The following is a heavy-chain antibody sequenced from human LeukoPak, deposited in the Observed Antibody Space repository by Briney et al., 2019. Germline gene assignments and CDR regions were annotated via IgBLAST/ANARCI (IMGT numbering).Heavy chain of an antibody. D-gene: IGHD2-2*01. CDR1: GGSISSSSYY. J-gene: IGHJ4*02. CDR2: IYYSGST. V-gene: IGHV4-39*01. CDR3: ARHLTYIVVVPAATID. Sequence: SETLSLTCTVSGGSISSSSYYWGWIRQPPGKGLEWIGSIYYSGSTYYNPSLNSRVTISVDTSKTQFSLKLSSVTAADTAVYCCARHLTYIVVVPAATIDWGQGTLVTVSS.